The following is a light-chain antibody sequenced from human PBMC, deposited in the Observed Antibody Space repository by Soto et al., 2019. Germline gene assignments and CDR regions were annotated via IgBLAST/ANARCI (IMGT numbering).Light chain of an antibody. V-gene: IGKV1-5*01. Sequence: DIQLTQSPSTLSASVGDRVTLTCRASQSLNTRLAWYQQRPGKAPKLLIYDASTLESGVPSRFSGGGPGTEFTLTINNLQPDDLATYICQQYKSYSTFGRGTKVDI. CDR2: DAS. J-gene: IGKJ1*01. CDR3: QQYKSYST. CDR1: QSLNTR.